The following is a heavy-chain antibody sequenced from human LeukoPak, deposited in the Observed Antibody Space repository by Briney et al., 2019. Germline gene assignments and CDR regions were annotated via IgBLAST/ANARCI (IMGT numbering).Heavy chain of an antibody. CDR1: GFTFSSYW. V-gene: IGHV3-7*01. CDR2: IKQDGSEK. J-gene: IGHJ4*02. Sequence: GGSLRLSCAASGFTFSSYWMSWVRQAPGKGLEWVANIKQDGSEKYYVDSVKGRFTISRDNAKNSLYLQRNSLRAEDTAVYYCARVSWTPNSGWYYFDYWGQGTLVTVSS. CDR3: ARVSWTPNSGWYYFDY. D-gene: IGHD6-19*01.